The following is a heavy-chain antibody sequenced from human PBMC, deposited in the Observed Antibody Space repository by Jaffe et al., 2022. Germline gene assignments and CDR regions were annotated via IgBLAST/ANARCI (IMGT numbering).Heavy chain of an antibody. Sequence: QVQLQQWGAGLLKPSETLSLTCAVYGGSFSGYYWSWIRQPPGKGLEWIGEINHSGSTNYNPSLKSRVTISVDTSKNQFSLKLSSVTAADTAVYYCARGTITMVRGVIIELNWFDPWGQGTLVTVSS. V-gene: IGHV4-34*01. CDR3: ARGTITMVRGVIIELNWFDP. J-gene: IGHJ5*02. CDR1: GGSFSGYY. CDR2: INHSGST. D-gene: IGHD3-10*01.